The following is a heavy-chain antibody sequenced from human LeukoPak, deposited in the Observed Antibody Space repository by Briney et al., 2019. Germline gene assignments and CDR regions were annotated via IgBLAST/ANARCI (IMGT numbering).Heavy chain of an antibody. D-gene: IGHD6-19*01. V-gene: IGHV3-23*01. CDR2: ISGSGGST. CDR1: GFTFSSYA. J-gene: IGHJ4*02. CDR3: ARDGYSSGWYDY. Sequence: GGSLRLSCAASGFTFSSYAMSWVRQAPGKGLEWVSAISGSGGSTYYADSVKGRFTISRDNAKNSLYLQMNSLRAEDTAVYYCARDGYSSGWYDYWGQGTLVTVSS.